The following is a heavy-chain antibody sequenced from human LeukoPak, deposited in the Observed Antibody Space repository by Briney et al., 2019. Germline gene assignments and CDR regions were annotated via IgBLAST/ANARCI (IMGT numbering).Heavy chain of an antibody. CDR1: GGSISSYY. J-gene: IGHJ6*02. V-gene: IGHV4-59*08. CDR2: IYYSGST. Sequence: SSETLSLTCTVSGGSISSYYWSWIRQPPGKGLEWIGYIYYSGSTNYSPSLKSRVTISVDTSKNQFSLKLSSVTAADTAVYYCARHFHYYYGMDVWGQGTTVTVSS. CDR3: ARHFHYYYGMDV.